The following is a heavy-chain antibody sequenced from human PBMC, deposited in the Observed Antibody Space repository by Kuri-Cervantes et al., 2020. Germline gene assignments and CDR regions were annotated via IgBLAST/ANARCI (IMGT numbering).Heavy chain of an antibody. CDR2: ISYDGNDK. V-gene: IGHV3-30*01. J-gene: IGHJ4*02. Sequence: GGSLRLSCAASGFAFSNHAMHWVRQAPGKGLEWVAFISYDGNDKYYADSVKGRFTISRDNSKNTLYLQMNSLTAEDTAVYYCAKADVGAVAGSDYWGQGTLVTVSS. D-gene: IGHD6-19*01. CDR1: GFAFSNHA. CDR3: AKADVGAVAGSDY.